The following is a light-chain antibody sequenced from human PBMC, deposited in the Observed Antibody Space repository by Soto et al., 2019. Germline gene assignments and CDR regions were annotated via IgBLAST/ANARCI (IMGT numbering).Light chain of an antibody. V-gene: IGKV1-5*03. Sequence: DIQMTQSPSTLSASVGARVTITCRASQTISTLLAWYQQRPGKAPNLLIYKASSLERGVPSRFSGSGSGTEFTLTISSLQRDVLATYFCQQYSTYPLTVGQGTKVEVK. CDR2: KAS. J-gene: IGKJ1*01. CDR3: QQYSTYPLT. CDR1: QTISTL.